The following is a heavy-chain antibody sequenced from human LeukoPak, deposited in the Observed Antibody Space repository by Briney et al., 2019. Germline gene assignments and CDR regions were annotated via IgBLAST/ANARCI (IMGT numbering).Heavy chain of an antibody. CDR1: GFTFSSYG. D-gene: IGHD2-21*01. CDR3: AKDQDIVVVIATPDFDY. CDR2: IRYDGSNK. Sequence: GGSLRLSCAASGFTFSSYGMHWVRQAPGKGLEWVAFIRYDGSNKYYADSVKGQFTISRDNSKNTLYLQMNSLRAEDTAVYYCAKDQDIVVVIATPDFDYWGQGTLVTVSS. J-gene: IGHJ4*02. V-gene: IGHV3-30*02.